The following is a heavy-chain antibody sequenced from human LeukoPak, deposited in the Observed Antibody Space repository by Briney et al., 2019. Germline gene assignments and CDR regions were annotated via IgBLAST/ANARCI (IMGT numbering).Heavy chain of an antibody. CDR2: ISTSSNYI. D-gene: IGHD6-6*01. J-gene: IGHJ4*02. Sequence: SGGSLRLSCAASGFYFANYAMSWVRQAPGKGLEWVSSISTSSNYIYYADSVKGRFTISRDNAENSLYLQMNSLRAEDTAVYYCTRDVITYGSSHTFDYWGQGTLVTVSS. CDR3: TRDVITYGSSHTFDY. V-gene: IGHV3-21*06. CDR1: GFYFANYA.